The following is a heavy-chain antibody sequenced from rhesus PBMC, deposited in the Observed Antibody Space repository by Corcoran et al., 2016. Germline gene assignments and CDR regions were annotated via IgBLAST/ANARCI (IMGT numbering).Heavy chain of an antibody. J-gene: IGHJ4*01. D-gene: IGHD4-23*01. CDR2: INSGGGST. V-gene: IGHV3S5*01. Sequence: EVQLVETGGGLVQPGGSLKLSCAASGFTFSSYGMSWVRQAPGKGQEWVSAINSGGGSTYNATSGKGRFTISRDNSKNTLSLQMSSLRAEDTAIYYCAKDRLYINYPYYFDYWGQGVLVTVSS. CDR1: GFTFSSYG. CDR3: AKDRLYINYPYYFDY.